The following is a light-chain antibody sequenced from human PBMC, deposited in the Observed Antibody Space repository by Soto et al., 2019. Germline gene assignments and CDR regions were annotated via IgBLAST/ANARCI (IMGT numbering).Light chain of an antibody. Sequence: SVLTQSPATLSLSPGERAILSCRASQSVSSYLAWYQQKPGQAPRLLIYDASNRAPGIPARFSGSGSGTDFTLTISSLEPEDFAVYYCQQRSNWPPYTFGQGTKLEMK. CDR2: DAS. CDR3: QQRSNWPPYT. J-gene: IGKJ2*01. CDR1: QSVSSY. V-gene: IGKV3-11*01.